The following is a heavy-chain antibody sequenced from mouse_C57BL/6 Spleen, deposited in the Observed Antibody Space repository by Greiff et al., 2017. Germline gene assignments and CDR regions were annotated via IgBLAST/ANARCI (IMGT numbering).Heavy chain of an antibody. CDR2: IDPSDSET. Sequence: QVQLQQPGAELVRPGSSVKLSCKASGYTFTSYWMHWVKQRPIQGLEWIGNIDPSDSETHYNQKFKDKATLTVDKSSSTAYMQHSSLTSEDSAVYYCARPGSSSYWYFDVWGTGTTVTVSS. J-gene: IGHJ1*03. D-gene: IGHD1-1*01. CDR1: GYTFTSYW. CDR3: ARPGSSSYWYFDV. V-gene: IGHV1-52*01.